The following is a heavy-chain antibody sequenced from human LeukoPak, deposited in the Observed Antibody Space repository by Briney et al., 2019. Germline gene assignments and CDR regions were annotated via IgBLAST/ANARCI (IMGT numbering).Heavy chain of an antibody. J-gene: IGHJ1*01. CDR1: GGSFSGYY. D-gene: IGHD6-13*01. Sequence: PSETLSLTCAVYGGSFSGYYWSWIRQPPGKGLEWIGEINHSGSTNYNPSLKSRVTISVDTSKNQFSLKLSSVTAADTAVYYCARGSVLLAAAAHRRKYFQHWGQGNLVPVSS. V-gene: IGHV4-34*01. CDR2: INHSGST. CDR3: ARGSVLLAAAAHRRKYFQH.